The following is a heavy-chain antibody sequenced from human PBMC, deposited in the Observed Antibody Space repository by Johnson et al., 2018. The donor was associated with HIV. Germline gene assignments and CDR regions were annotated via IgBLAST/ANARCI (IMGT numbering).Heavy chain of an antibody. J-gene: IGHJ3*02. D-gene: IGHD3-10*01. V-gene: IGHV3-13*01. CDR2: IGTAGDT. CDR1: GFTFTSYD. Sequence: VQLVESGGGLVQPGGSLRLSCVASGFTFTSYDMHWVRQATGEGLDWISAIGTAGDTLYPGSVKGRFTISRDNAKNSLYLQMNSLSPGDTAVYYCVRGGSDAFDICGQGTMVTVSS. CDR3: VRGGSDAFDI.